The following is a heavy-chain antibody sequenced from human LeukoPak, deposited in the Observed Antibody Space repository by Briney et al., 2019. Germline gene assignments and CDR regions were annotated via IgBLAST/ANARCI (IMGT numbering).Heavy chain of an antibody. CDR1: GFTFSSYA. CDR2: ISYDGSNK. D-gene: IGHD1-26*01. J-gene: IGHJ4*02. V-gene: IGHV3-30*14. CDR3: ARVVPDSGSYSGPIDY. Sequence: GRSLRLSCAASGFTFSSYAMHWVRQAPGKGLEWVAVISYDGSNKYYADSVKGRFTISRDNSKNTLYLQMNSLRAEDTAVYYCARVVPDSGSYSGPIDYWGQGTLVTVSS.